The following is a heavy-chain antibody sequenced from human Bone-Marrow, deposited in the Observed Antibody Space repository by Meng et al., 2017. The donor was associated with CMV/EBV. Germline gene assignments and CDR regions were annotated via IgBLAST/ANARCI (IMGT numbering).Heavy chain of an antibody. J-gene: IGHJ4*02. Sequence: GGSLRLSCAASGFTFSSYGMHWVRQAPGKGLEWVAFIRYDGSNKYYADSVKGRFTISRDNSKNTLYLQMNSLRAEDTAVYYCAKEVQTIRITPQNNYFEYWGQGTLVTVSS. CDR1: GFTFSSYG. V-gene: IGHV3-30*02. CDR3: AKEVQTIRITPQNNYFEY. CDR2: IRYDGSNK. D-gene: IGHD2-15*01.